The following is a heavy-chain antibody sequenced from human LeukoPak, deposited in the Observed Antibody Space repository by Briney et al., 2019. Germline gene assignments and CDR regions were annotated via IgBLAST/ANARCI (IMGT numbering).Heavy chain of an antibody. J-gene: IGHJ4*02. D-gene: IGHD2-8*02. CDR3: ASSREDYWFDY. CDR1: AYSFTSDC. V-gene: IGHV5-51*01. Sequence: GESLKSSCKGSAYSFTSDCIVWGRQLPGKRLEGMGVIYPGDSDARYSPSFQRQVTISAYKSISTAYLQWSSRKAADTAMYYCASSREDYWFDYWGQGTLVTVSS. CDR2: IYPGDSDA.